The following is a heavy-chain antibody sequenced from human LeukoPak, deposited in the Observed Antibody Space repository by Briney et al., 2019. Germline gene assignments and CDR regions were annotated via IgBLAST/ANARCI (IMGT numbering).Heavy chain of an antibody. Sequence: GGSLRLSCAASGFTFSSYAMHWVRQAPGKGLEWVSAISGSGGSTYYADSVKGRFTISRDNSKNTLYLQMNSLRADDTAVYYCAREAVMPVAPVKIGTSDRPLYEYYGLDVWGQGTTVTVS. CDR3: AREAVMPVAPVKIGTSDRPLYEYYGLDV. J-gene: IGHJ6*02. V-gene: IGHV3-23*01. D-gene: IGHD1/OR15-1a*01. CDR1: GFTFSSYA. CDR2: ISGSGGST.